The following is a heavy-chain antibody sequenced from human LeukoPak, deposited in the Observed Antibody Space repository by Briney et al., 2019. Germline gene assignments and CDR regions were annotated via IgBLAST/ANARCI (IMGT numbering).Heavy chain of an antibody. V-gene: IGHV3-30*18. CDR1: GLTFSSYG. Sequence: GGSLRLSCTASGLTFSSYGMHWVRQAPGKGLEWVAVISYDGSNKYYADSVKGRFTISRDNSKNTLYLQMNSLRAEDTAVYYCAKAAYSNYEFLDVWGQGTTVTVSS. D-gene: IGHD4-11*01. CDR3: AKAAYSNYEFLDV. J-gene: IGHJ6*02. CDR2: ISYDGSNK.